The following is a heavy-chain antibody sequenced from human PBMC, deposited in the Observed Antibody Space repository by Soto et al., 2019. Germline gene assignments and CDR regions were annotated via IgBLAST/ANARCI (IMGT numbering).Heavy chain of an antibody. Sequence: EVQLVESGGGLVQSGRSRRLSCVASGFRFDDFAMHWVRQAPGKGLEWVSSIDWNSGSTAYADSVKGRFTIFRDNARNSLDLQMNSLRVEDTASYYCVKGRGSYFVYFGLDVWGPGTTVTVFS. V-gene: IGHV3-9*01. CDR3: VKGRGSYFVYFGLDV. J-gene: IGHJ6*02. D-gene: IGHD1-26*01. CDR1: GFRFDDFA. CDR2: IDWNSGST.